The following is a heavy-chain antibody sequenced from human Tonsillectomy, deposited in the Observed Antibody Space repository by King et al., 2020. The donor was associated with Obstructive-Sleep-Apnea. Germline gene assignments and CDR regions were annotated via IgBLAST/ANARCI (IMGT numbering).Heavy chain of an antibody. CDR1: GFTFSSYA. CDR2: ISYDGSNK. J-gene: IGHJ3*02. D-gene: IGHD6-19*01. V-gene: IGHV3-30-3*01. Sequence: VQLVESGGGVVQPGRSLRLSCAASGFTFSSYAMHWVRQAPGKGLEWVAVISYDGSNKYYADSVKGRFTISRDNSKNTLYLQMNSLRAEDTAVYYCARDQGHKSSGWYSLSMTLQDAFDIWGQGTMVTVSS. CDR3: ARDQGHKSSGWYSLSMTLQDAFDI.